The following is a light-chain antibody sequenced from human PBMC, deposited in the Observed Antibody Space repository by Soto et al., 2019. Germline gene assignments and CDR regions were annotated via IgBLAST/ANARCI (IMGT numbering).Light chain of an antibody. CDR1: QSVSNNY. Sequence: EIVLTQSPGTLSLSPGERATLSCRASQSVSNNYLAWYQQKPGQAPRLLIYGASNRATGIPDRFSGSGSGTDFTLTISRLEPEDFATYYCQQTYSKSTFGQGTKVDIK. CDR3: QQTYSKST. V-gene: IGKV3-20*01. CDR2: GAS. J-gene: IGKJ2*01.